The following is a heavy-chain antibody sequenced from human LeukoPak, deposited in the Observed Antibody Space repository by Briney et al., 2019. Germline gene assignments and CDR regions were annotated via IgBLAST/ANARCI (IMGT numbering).Heavy chain of an antibody. D-gene: IGHD3-22*01. CDR2: IYTGGGT. V-gene: IGHV3-66*04. CDR3: VRRYYYASGGDYRPFED. Sequence: PGGSLRLSCAAPEFTVRSNSMTWVRQAPGKGLEWVSVIYTGGGTHYADSVRGRFTISRDNSKHTLFLQMNSLRAEDTAVYYCVRRYYYASGGDYRPFEDWGQGTLVTVSS. J-gene: IGHJ4*02. CDR1: EFTVRSNS.